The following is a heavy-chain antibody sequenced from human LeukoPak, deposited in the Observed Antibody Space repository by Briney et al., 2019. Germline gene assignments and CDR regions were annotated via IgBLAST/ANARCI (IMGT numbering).Heavy chain of an antibody. Sequence: ASVKVSCKASGGTFSSCAISWVRRAPGQGPEWMGGIIPIFGTANYAQKLQGRVTMTTDTSTSTAYMELRSLRSDDTAVYYCARPQVGQGGSGYLYYYYYMDVWGKGTTVTVSS. D-gene: IGHD5-12*01. CDR1: GGTFSSCA. V-gene: IGHV1-69*05. CDR2: IIPIFGTA. J-gene: IGHJ6*03. CDR3: ARPQVGQGGSGYLYYYYYMDV.